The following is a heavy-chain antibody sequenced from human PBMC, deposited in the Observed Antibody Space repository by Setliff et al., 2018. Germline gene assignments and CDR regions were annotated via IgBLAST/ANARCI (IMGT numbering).Heavy chain of an antibody. CDR2: INHSGST. CDR1: GGSFSGYY. V-gene: IGHV4-34*01. J-gene: IGHJ4*02. D-gene: IGHD3-3*01. Sequence: SETLSLTCAVYGGSFSGYYWSWIRRPPGKGLEWIGEINHSGSTNYNPSLKSRVTISVDTSKNQFSLKLSSVTAADTAVYYCARVPNFWSGYSDYWGQGTLVTVSS. CDR3: ARVPNFWSGYSDY.